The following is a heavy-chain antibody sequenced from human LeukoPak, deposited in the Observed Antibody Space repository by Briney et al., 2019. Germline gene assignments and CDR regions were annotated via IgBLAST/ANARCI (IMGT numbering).Heavy chain of an antibody. D-gene: IGHD3-9*01. Sequence: GESLKISCKGSGYSFTSYWIGWVRQMPGKGLEWMGIIYPGDSDTRYSPSLQGQGTISADKSISTAYLQWNSLKASDTAIYYCTRSPDIDILTGYSRYYFDYWGQGTLVTVSS. V-gene: IGHV5-51*01. J-gene: IGHJ4*02. CDR3: TRSPDIDILTGYSRYYFDY. CDR1: GYSFTSYW. CDR2: IYPGDSDT.